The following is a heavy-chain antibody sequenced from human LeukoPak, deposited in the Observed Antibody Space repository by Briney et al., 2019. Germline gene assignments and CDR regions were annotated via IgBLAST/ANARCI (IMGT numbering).Heavy chain of an antibody. CDR1: GFTFSTSS. D-gene: IGHD6-13*01. Sequence: GGSLRLSCAASGFTFSTSSVTWVRQAPGKGLEWVSSISGSSTYIFYADSVKGRFTISRDNAKNTLYLQMNSLRAEDTAVYYCALSSSWYGGFFDYWGQGTLVTVSS. J-gene: IGHJ4*02. CDR2: ISGSSTYI. CDR3: ALSSSWYGGFFDY. V-gene: IGHV3-21*01.